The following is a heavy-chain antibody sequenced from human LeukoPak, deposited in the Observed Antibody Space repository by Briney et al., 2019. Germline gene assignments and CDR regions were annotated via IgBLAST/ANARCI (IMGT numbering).Heavy chain of an antibody. CDR3: AKNFAGVTAASLDD. Sequence: GESLRLSCVASGFSFSAYGMSWVRQAPGKGLGWVSAISGSGEATYYTQSVMGRLPIPSNNSKYKLFLQINSRRAEDTAVYYCAKNFAGVTAASLDDWGQGTLVTVSS. CDR2: ISGSGEAT. J-gene: IGHJ4*02. D-gene: IGHD6-13*01. V-gene: IGHV3-23*01. CDR1: GFSFSAYG.